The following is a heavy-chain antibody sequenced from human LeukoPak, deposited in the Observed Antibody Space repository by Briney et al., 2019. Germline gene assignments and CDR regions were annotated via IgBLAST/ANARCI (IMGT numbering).Heavy chain of an antibody. V-gene: IGHV4-59*08. J-gene: IGHJ4*02. CDR2: IYYSGST. CDR1: GGSISSYY. CDR3: ASAQTTSFDY. D-gene: IGHD4-17*01. Sequence: SETLSLTCTVSGGSISSYYWSWIRQPPGKGLEWIGYIYYSGSTNYNPSLKSRVTISVDTSKNQFSLKLSSVTAADTAVYYCASAQTTSFDYWGQGTLATVSS.